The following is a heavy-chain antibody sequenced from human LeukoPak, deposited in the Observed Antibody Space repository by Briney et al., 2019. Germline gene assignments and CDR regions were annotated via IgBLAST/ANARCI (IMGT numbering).Heavy chain of an antibody. CDR2: IDHSGSA. J-gene: IGHJ5*02. Sequence: SETLSLTCGVYGGSFSGYHWTWIRLRPGKGLDWIGDIDHSGSAHYNPSLKSRVTISIDTSNKQFSLNLHSATAADTAVYYCARGFPTSSRWFDPWGQGTLVTVSS. CDR3: ARGFPTSSRWFDP. CDR1: GGSFSGYH. D-gene: IGHD6-6*01. V-gene: IGHV4-34*01.